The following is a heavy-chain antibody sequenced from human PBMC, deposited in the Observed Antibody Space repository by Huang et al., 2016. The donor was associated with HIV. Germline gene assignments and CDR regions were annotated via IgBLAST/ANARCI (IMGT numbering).Heavy chain of an antibody. CDR1: GYTFISYD. J-gene: IGHJ6*03. V-gene: IGHV1-8*03. CDR2: MNPNTGNT. Sequence: QVQLVQSGAEVKKPGASVKVSCKVSGYTFISYDIHWVLQEYGQGLEWSGSMNPNTGNTSNSQSYQSRITVGRNTSISTAYMEFSSLRSEDTAVYYCARGDYYASAKFRRHPYYYYYSMDVWGNGTTVTVSS. D-gene: IGHD3-10*01. CDR3: ARGDYYASAKFRRHPYYYYYSMDV.